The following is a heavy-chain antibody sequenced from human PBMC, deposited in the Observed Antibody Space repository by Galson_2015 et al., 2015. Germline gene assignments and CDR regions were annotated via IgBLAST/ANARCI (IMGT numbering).Heavy chain of an antibody. V-gene: IGHV3-30*04. D-gene: IGHD3-16*01. Sequence: LRLSSAASGFTFSSYAMHWVRHAPGEGREGGAVISYDGSNKYYADSVKGRFTIARDNSKNKLYLQMNSLRAEDTAVYYCARALWGGSTVNPFDYWGQGTLVTVSS. CDR1: GFTFSSYA. CDR2: ISYDGSNK. CDR3: ARALWGGSTVNPFDY. J-gene: IGHJ4*02.